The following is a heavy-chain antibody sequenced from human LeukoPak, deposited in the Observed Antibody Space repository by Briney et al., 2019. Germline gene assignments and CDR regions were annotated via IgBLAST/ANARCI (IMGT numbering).Heavy chain of an antibody. V-gene: IGHV4-59*12. Sequence: SETLSLTCTVSGGSISSYYWSWIRQPPGKGLEWIGYIYYSGSTYYNPSLKSRVTISVDTSKNQFSLKLSSVTAADTAVYYCARAPARPTAEYFQHWGQGTLVTVSS. D-gene: IGHD6-6*01. CDR2: IYYSGST. J-gene: IGHJ1*01. CDR3: ARAPARPTAEYFQH. CDR1: GGSISSYY.